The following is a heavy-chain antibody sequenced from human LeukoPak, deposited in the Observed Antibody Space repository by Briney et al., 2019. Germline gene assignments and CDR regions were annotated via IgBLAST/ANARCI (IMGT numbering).Heavy chain of an antibody. D-gene: IGHD2-15*01. J-gene: IGHJ4*02. V-gene: IGHV3-23*01. CDR3: AKDYCSGGSCYSGGDY. Sequence: PGGSLRLSCAASGFTFSSYAMTWFRQAPGKGLEWVSAISGRGGSTYYADSVKGRFTISRDNSKNTLYLQMNSLRAEDTAVYYCAKDYCSGGSCYSGGDYWGQGTLVTVSS. CDR2: ISGRGGST. CDR1: GFTFSSYA.